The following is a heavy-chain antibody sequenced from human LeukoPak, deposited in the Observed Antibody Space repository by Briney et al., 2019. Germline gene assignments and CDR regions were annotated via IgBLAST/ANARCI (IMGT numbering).Heavy chain of an antibody. D-gene: IGHD3-16*01. Sequence: PGGSLRLSCAASGFTFSNYAMNRVRQAPGKGLEWVSSFGTRSSSVYYAHSVTGRFIVSRDNAKNSLFLQMNSLRAEDTAVYYCARENDQGFDYWGQGTLVTVSS. CDR1: GFTFSNYA. CDR2: FGTRSSSV. J-gene: IGHJ4*02. V-gene: IGHV3-21*01. CDR3: ARENDQGFDY.